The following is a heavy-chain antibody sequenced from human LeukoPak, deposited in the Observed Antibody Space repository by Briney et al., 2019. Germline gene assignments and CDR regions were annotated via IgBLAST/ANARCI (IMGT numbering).Heavy chain of an antibody. D-gene: IGHD2-2*01. V-gene: IGHV1-69*01. J-gene: IGHJ3*02. Sequence: SVKVSYNASGGTFSNYVLSWVRQAPGQGLEWMGGIIPIIETANYAQKFQGRVTITVDESTSTAYLEVSTLRSEDTALYYCATSSDAMTSTTFDIWGQGTMVSVSS. CDR2: IIPIIETA. CDR1: GGTFSNYV. CDR3: ATSSDAMTSTTFDI.